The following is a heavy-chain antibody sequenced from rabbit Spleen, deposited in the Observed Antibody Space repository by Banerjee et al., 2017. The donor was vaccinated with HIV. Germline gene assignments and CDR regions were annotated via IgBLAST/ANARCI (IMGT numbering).Heavy chain of an antibody. CDR3: ARGDGWYDGSGYSYSPFDF. D-gene: IGHD8-1*01. CDR1: GFSFNSNDY. CDR2: VYSDYVTI. Sequence: QSLEESGGGLVKPGTSLTLTCTASGFSFNSNDYMCWVRQAPGKGLEWIACVYSDYVTIDCASWAKGRFFISRASSTTVTLDMNSLTAADTATYFCARGDGWYDGSGYSYSPFDFWGPGTLVTVS. V-gene: IGHV1S40*01. J-gene: IGHJ2*01.